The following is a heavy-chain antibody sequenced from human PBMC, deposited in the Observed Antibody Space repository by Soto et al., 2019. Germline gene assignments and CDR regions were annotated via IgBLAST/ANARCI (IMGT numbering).Heavy chain of an antibody. CDR3: AKDRSSSWYPYFFDY. CDR2: IGGSGGST. V-gene: IGHV3-23*01. J-gene: IGHJ4*02. CDR1: GFTFSSYA. Sequence: EVQLLESGGGLVQPGGSLRLSCAASGFTFSSYAMSWVRQAPGKGLEWVSTIGGSGGSTYYADSVKGRFTISRDNSKNTLYLQMYSLRAEDTAVYYCAKDRSSSWYPYFFDYWGQGTLVTVSS. D-gene: IGHD6-13*01.